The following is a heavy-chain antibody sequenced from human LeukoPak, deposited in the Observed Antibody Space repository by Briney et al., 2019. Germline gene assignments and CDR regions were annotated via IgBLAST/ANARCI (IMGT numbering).Heavy chain of an antibody. Sequence: ASVKVSCKASGYTFTSYGISWVRHAPGQGLEWMGWISAYNGNTNYAQKLQRRVTMTTDTSTSTAYMELRSLRSDGAAVYDCARWAGEEGWYFDYWGQGTLVTVSS. V-gene: IGHV1-18*01. CDR2: ISAYNGNT. CDR3: ARWAGEEGWYFDY. CDR1: GYTFTSYG. D-gene: IGHD3-16*01. J-gene: IGHJ4*02.